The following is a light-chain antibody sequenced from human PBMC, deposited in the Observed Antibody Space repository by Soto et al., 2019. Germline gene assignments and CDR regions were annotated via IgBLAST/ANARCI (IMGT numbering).Light chain of an antibody. CDR2: AAS. Sequence: DVQLTQSPSSLSASVGDGITITCRASQSISSDLNWYQQKPGKAPTLLIYAASSLQSGVPSRFSGSGSGTEFTLTISSLQSEDFAVYFCQQYNKWPPYTFGQGTKVDIK. CDR3: QQYNKWPPYT. V-gene: IGKV1-39*01. CDR1: QSISSD. J-gene: IGKJ2*01.